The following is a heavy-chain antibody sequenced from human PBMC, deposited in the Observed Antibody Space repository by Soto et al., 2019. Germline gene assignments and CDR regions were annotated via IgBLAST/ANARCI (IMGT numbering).Heavy chain of an antibody. D-gene: IGHD3-22*01. V-gene: IGHV4-59*01. CDR3: ARDSSGFYFDY. CDR2: IYYSGST. CDR1: GGSISSYY. Sequence: QVQLQESGPGLVKPSETLSLTCTVSGGSISSYYWSWIRQPPGKGLEWIGYIYYSGSTNYNPSLKSRVTISVDTSKNQFSLQLSSVTAADTAVYYCARDSSGFYFDYWGQGTLVTVSS. J-gene: IGHJ4*02.